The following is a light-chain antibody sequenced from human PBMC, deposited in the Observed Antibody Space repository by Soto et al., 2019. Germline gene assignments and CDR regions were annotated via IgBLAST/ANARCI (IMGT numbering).Light chain of an antibody. CDR1: SSDVGSFDS. CDR2: DVS. J-gene: IGLJ1*01. CDR3: SSFTTSSTLV. V-gene: IGLV2-14*01. Sequence: QSALTQRASVSGSPGQPITISCTGTSSDVGSFDSVAWYQHNPGKAPKLMIYDVSNRPSGVSSRFSGSKSGNTASLSISGLQTEDEANYYCSSFTTSSTLVFGTGTKVTVL.